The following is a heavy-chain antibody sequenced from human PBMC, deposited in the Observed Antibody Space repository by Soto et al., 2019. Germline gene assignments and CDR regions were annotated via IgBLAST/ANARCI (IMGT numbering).Heavy chain of an antibody. J-gene: IGHJ5*02. Sequence: QVQLVQSGTEVKKPGASVKVSCKASGYTFTNYGITWVRQAPGQGLEWMVWISTTSGHTDYAQKFRGRVTMTTDRSTTAAYMDLRSLRSDDTAVYYCAREEYRQVDHWGQGTLVTVSS. V-gene: IGHV1-18*04. CDR3: AREEYRQVDH. D-gene: IGHD3-16*02. CDR2: ISTTSGHT. CDR1: GYTFTNYG.